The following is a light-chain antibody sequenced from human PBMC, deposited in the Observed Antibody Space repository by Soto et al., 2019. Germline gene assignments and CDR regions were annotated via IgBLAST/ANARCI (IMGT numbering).Light chain of an antibody. J-gene: IGKJ1*01. Sequence: EIALTQSPGTLSLSPGERATLSCRASQSVSSSYLAWYQKKPGQAPRLLIYGASSRATGIPDRFSGSGSGTDFTLTISRREPEDFAVYYCHQYGGSPRTLGQGTKVEI. CDR2: GAS. V-gene: IGKV3-20*01. CDR1: QSVSSSY. CDR3: HQYGGSPRT.